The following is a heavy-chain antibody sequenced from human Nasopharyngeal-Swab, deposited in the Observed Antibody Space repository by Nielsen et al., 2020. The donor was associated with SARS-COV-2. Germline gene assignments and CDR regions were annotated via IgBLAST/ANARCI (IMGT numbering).Heavy chain of an antibody. CDR3: ARGSVFGVANGMDV. D-gene: IGHD3-3*01. Sequence: GESLNISCAASGFTFRDYRMNWVRQAPGKGLEWVSSIGRYGTDIFHADSVKGRFSVFRDAANKSIYLQMRSLRAEDTAVYYCARGSVFGVANGMDVWGQGTTVTVSS. J-gene: IGHJ6*02. V-gene: IGHV3-21*01. CDR2: IGRYGTDI. CDR1: GFTFRDYR.